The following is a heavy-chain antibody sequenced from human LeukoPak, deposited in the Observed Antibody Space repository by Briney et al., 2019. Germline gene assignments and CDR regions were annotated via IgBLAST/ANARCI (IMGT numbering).Heavy chain of an antibody. V-gene: IGHV1-69*05. CDR3: ARDLSVKKINS. J-gene: IGHJ5*02. CDR1: GGTFSSYA. D-gene: IGHD3-3*02. Sequence: GASVKVSCKASGGTFSSYAISWVRQAPGQGLEWMGGIIPIFGTANYAQKFQGRVTITTDESTSTASMELSSLRSEDTAVYYCARDLSVKKINSWGQGTLVTVSS. CDR2: IIPIFGTA.